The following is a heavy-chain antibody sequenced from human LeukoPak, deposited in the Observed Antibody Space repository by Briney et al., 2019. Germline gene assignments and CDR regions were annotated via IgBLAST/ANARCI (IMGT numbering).Heavy chain of an antibody. D-gene: IGHD3-10*01. J-gene: IGHJ4*02. Sequence: SGGSLRLSCAASGFTFSSYSMTWVRQAPGKGLEWVSSISSSSSYIYYADSVKGRFTISRDNAKNSLYLQMNSLRAEDTAVYYCARGYYYGSGSPSYWGQGTPVTVSS. CDR1: GFTFSSYS. CDR2: ISSSSSYI. V-gene: IGHV3-21*01. CDR3: ARGYYYGSGSPSY.